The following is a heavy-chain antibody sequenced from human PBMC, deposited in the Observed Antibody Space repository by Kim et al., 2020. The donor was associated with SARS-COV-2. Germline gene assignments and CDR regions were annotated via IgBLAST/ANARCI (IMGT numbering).Heavy chain of an antibody. CDR2: ISGSGGST. Sequence: GGSLRLSCAASGFTFSSYAMSWVRQAPGKGLEWVSGISGSGGSTYYVDSVKGRFTISRDNSKNTLYLQMNSLRADDTAVYYCAKVNYYGSSGAFDIWGQGKMVTVSS. V-gene: IGHV3-23*01. CDR3: AKVNYYGSSGAFDI. D-gene: IGHD3-10*01. J-gene: IGHJ3*02. CDR1: GFTFSSYA.